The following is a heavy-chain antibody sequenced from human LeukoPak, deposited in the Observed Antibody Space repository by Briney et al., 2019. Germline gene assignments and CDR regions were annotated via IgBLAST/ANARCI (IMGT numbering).Heavy chain of an antibody. V-gene: IGHV4-59*11. CDR2: IYYSGST. D-gene: IGHD3-22*01. J-gene: IGHJ3*02. CDR3: ARDRPSYYYDSSGYSPDAFDI. CDR1: GGSISSLY. Sequence: SETLSLTCTVSGGSISSLYWSWIRQPPGKGLEWIGYIYYSGSTNYNPSLKSRVTISVDTSKNQSSLRLSSVTAADTAVYYCARDRPSYYYDSSGYSPDAFDIWGQGTMVTVSS.